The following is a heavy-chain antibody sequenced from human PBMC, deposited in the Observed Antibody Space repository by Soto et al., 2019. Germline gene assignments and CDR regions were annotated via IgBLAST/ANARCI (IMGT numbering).Heavy chain of an antibody. D-gene: IGHD2-8*01. CDR2: INAGNGKT. J-gene: IGHJ5*02. CDR3: ARMPHCTNGVCYGTDWFDP. CDR1: GYTFTSYA. V-gene: IGHV1-3*01. Sequence: ASVKVSCKASGYTFTSYAMHWVRQAPGQRLEWMGWINAGNGKTKYSQKFQGRVTITRDTSASTAYMELSSLRSEDTAVYYCARMPHCTNGVCYGTDWFDPWGQGTLVTVSS.